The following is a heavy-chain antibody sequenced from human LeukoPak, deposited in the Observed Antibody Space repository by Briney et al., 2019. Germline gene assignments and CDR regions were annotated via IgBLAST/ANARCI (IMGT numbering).Heavy chain of an antibody. CDR1: GFTFSSYW. V-gene: IGHV3-30-3*01. J-gene: IGHJ6*02. CDR3: ARTSVAGTFYYYYYGMDV. Sequence: GGSLRLSCEASGFTFSSYWMSWVRQAPGKGLEWVAVISYDGSNKYYADSVKGRFTISRDNSKNTLYLQMNSLRAEDTAVYYCARTSVAGTFYYYYYGMDVWGQGTTVTVSS. CDR2: ISYDGSNK. D-gene: IGHD6-19*01.